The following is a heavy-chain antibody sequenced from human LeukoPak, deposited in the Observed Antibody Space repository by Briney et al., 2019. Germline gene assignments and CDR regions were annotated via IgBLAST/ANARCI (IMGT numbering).Heavy chain of an antibody. CDR1: GFTFSSYS. Sequence: AGGSLRLSCAASGFTFSSYSMNWVRQAPGKGLEWVSYISSSSSTIYYADSVKGRFTISRDNAKNSLYLQMNSLRAEDTAVYYCARDDDRYYDSWSGYYPFDYWGQGTLVTVSS. CDR2: ISSSSSTI. J-gene: IGHJ4*02. V-gene: IGHV3-48*01. CDR3: ARDDDRYYDSWSGYYPFDY. D-gene: IGHD3-3*01.